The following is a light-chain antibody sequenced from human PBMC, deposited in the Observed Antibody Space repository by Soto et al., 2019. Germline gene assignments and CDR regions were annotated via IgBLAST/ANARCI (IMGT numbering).Light chain of an antibody. CDR3: QQYYSTSVT. V-gene: IGKV4-1*01. CDR2: WAS. CDR1: QSLLYSSHNKNY. Sequence: DIGMTQSPDSLAVSLGERATINCKSSQSLLYSSHNKNYLAWYQQKPGQPPKLLIYWASTRESGVPDRFSGSGSGTEFTLTISSLQAEDVAVYYCQQYYSTSVTFGGGTKVEIK. J-gene: IGKJ4*01.